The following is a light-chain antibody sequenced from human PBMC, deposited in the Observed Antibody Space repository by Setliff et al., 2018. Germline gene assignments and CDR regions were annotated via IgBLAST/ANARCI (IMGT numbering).Light chain of an antibody. CDR3: DSYTASNNLGV. CDR1: SSDVGGYNF. Sequence: QSALTQPPSASGPPGQSVTIPCTGTSSDVGGYNFVSWYQQYPGKAPKLLIYEVSERPPGVPDRFSGSKSGNTASLTVSGLQPEDEADYYCDSYTASNNLGVFGTGTKVTVL. V-gene: IGLV2-8*01. CDR2: EVS. J-gene: IGLJ1*01.